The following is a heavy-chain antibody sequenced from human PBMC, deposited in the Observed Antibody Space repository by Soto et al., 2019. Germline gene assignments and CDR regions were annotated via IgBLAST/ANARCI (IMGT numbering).Heavy chain of an antibody. CDR1: GGSISGYY. CDR3: ARDLWGYCGTDCYPLDV. D-gene: IGHD2-21*02. Sequence: SETLSLTCTVSGGSISGYYWSWIRQPPGKGLEWIGYMYNTGSTVYNPSFKSRVTISVDTSKIQFSLKLNSVTAADTAVYYCARDLWGYCGTDCYPLDVWGQGTTVT. CDR2: MYNTGST. V-gene: IGHV4-59*01. J-gene: IGHJ6*02.